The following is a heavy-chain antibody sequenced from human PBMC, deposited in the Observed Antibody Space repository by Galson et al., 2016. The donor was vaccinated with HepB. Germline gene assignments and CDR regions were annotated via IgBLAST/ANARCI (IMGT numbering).Heavy chain of an antibody. J-gene: IGHJ4*02. Sequence: SLRLSCAASGFNFSSFAMTWVRQAPGKGLEWVSGITVSGVNTVYADSVKGRFTVHRDNSKDTLFLHMKSLRVEDTAIYYCANPRGFWELLYNNRGYRSTGYYFDHWGRGTPVTVSS. CDR1: GFNFSSFA. D-gene: IGHD3-10*01. CDR3: ANPRGFWELLYNNRGYRSTGYYFDH. CDR2: ITVSGVNT. V-gene: IGHV3-23*01.